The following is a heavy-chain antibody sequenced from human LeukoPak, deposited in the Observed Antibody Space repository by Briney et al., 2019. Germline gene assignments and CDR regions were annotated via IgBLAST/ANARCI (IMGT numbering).Heavy chain of an antibody. CDR2: ISSSSSYI. J-gene: IGHJ4*02. V-gene: IGHV3-21*01. D-gene: IGHD6-19*01. CDR1: GFTFSSYS. Sequence: GGSLRLSCAASGFTFSSYSMNWVRQAPGKGLEWVSSISSSSSYIYYADSVKGRFTISRDNAKNSLYLQMNSLRAEDTAVYHCARGESIAVYVGLFDYWGQGTLVTVSS. CDR3: ARGESIAVYVGLFDY.